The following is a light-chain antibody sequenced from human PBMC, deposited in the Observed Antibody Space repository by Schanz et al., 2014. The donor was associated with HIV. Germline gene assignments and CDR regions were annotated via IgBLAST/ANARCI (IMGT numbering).Light chain of an antibody. CDR1: SSDVGGYNY. J-gene: IGLJ2*01. V-gene: IGLV2-8*01. CDR2: DVN. CDR3: LSYDNTLSGSRI. Sequence: QSALTQPPSASGSPGQSVTISCTGTSSDVGGYNYVSWYQQHPGKAPKLMVYDVNYRPSGVPDRFYGAKSGNTASLTVSGLQAEDEADYYCLSYDNTLSGSRIFGGGTKLTVL.